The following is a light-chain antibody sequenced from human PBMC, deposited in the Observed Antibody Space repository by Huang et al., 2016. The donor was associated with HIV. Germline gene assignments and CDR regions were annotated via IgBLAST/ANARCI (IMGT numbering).Light chain of an antibody. CDR2: RAS. V-gene: IGKV1-5*03. CDR3: QQYNTYLYT. J-gene: IGKJ2*01. Sequence: DIQMTQSPSTLSASVGNRVTITCRASQNINTWLAWYQQKPGKAPNLLVYRASSLQSGVPSRFTGSGSGTEFTLTIASLQPDDLATCYCQQYNTYLYTFGQGTKLEIK. CDR1: QNINTW.